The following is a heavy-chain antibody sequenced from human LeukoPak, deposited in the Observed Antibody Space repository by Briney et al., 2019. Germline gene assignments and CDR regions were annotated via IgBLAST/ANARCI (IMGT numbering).Heavy chain of an antibody. V-gene: IGHV3-13*01. CDR1: GFTFSSYD. D-gene: IGHD2-2*02. J-gene: IGHJ5*02. CDR2: ICTAGDT. Sequence: GGSLRLSCSASGFTFSSYDMHWVRQATGKGLEWVSAICTAGDTHYPGSVKGRFTISRENAKNSLYLQMNSLRAGDTAVYYCARGYCSSTSCYTRGSWFDPWGQGTLVTVSS. CDR3: ARGYCSSTSCYTRGSWFDP.